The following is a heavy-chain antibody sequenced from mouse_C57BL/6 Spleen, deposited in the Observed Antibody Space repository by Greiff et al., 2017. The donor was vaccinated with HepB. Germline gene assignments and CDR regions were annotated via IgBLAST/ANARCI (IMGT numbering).Heavy chain of an antibody. CDR3: ARWDGYDVLYAMDY. CDR1: GYTFTDYY. Sequence: EVQLQQSGPELVKPGASVKISCKASGYTFTDYYMNWVKQSHGKSLEWIGDINPNNGGTSYNQKFKGKATLTVDKSSSTAYMELRSLTSEDSAVYYCARWDGYDVLYAMDYWGQGTSVTVSS. D-gene: IGHD2-2*01. CDR2: INPNNGGT. V-gene: IGHV1-26*01. J-gene: IGHJ4*01.